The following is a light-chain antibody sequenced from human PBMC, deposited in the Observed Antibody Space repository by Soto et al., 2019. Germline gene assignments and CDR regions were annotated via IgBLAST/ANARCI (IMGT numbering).Light chain of an antibody. CDR3: QQRLHWPIT. CDR1: QSVKSNF. Sequence: ENVLTQSPGTLSLSLGERATLSCRAAQSVKSNFLAWYQQKPGQAPRLFIYGASSRATGIPARFSGSGSGTDFTLTISRLEPEDFAVYYCQQRLHWPITFGQGTRLEIK. CDR2: GAS. J-gene: IGKJ5*01. V-gene: IGKV3D-20*02.